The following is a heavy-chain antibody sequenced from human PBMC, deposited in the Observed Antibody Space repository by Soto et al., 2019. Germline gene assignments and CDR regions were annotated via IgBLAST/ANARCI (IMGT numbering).Heavy chain of an antibody. CDR3: VGRPVFY. J-gene: IGHJ4*02. CDR2: IKEDGNEK. CDR1: GFTFSTYW. V-gene: IGHV3-7*01. Sequence: GGSLRLSCAASGFTFSTYWMSWVRQAPGKGLEWVADIKEDGNEKYYVDSVKGRFTISRDNAKNTLYLQTNSLRVDDTAVYYCVGRPVFYWGQGTLVTVSS.